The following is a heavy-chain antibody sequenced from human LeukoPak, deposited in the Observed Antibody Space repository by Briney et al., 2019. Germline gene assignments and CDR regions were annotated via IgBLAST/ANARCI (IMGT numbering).Heavy chain of an antibody. CDR3: AKTTRGAGCSSTACSFFDY. V-gene: IGHV3-33*03. Sequence: GGSLRLSCAASGFTFSSYWMHWVRQAPGKGLEWVAVIWNDGSYKYYADSVKGRFTISRDKSKNTLFLQMNSLRAEDTAVYFCAKTTRGAGCSSTACSFFDYWGQGTLVTVSS. J-gene: IGHJ4*02. D-gene: IGHD2-2*01. CDR1: GFTFSSYW. CDR2: IWNDGSYK.